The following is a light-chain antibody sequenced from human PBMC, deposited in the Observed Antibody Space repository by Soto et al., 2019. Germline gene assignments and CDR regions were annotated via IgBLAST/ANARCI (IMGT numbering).Light chain of an antibody. CDR1: QSVSNK. CDR2: GAS. CDR3: QQYNNWPLT. Sequence: EIVMTQSPATLSVSPGERATLSCRASQSVSNKLVAWYQQNPGQAPRLLIHGASTRATGIPARFSGSGSGTEFTLTISSLQSEDFAVYYCQQYNNWPLTFGQGTRVEIK. V-gene: IGKV3-15*01. J-gene: IGKJ5*01.